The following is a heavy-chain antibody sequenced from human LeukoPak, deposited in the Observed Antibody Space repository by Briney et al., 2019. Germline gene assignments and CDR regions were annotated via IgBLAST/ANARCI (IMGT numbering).Heavy chain of an antibody. D-gene: IGHD3-10*01. Sequence: PGGSLRLSCAASGFTFSSYGMHWVRQAPGKGLEWVAFIRYDGSNKYYADSVKGRFTISRDNSKNTLYLQMNSLRAEDTAVYYCAKTVGYGSGSYFNWFDPWGQGTLVTVSS. CDR3: AKTVGYGSGSYFNWFDP. CDR2: IRYDGSNK. J-gene: IGHJ5*02. V-gene: IGHV3-30*02. CDR1: GFTFSSYG.